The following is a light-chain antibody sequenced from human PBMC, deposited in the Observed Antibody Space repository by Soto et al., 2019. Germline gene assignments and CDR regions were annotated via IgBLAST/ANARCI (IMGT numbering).Light chain of an antibody. CDR2: KAS. CDR1: QSISSW. V-gene: IGKV1-5*03. CDR3: QQYNSYSPYT. J-gene: IGKJ2*01. Sequence: DIQMTQSPSTLSASVGDRVTITCRASQSISSWLAWYQQKPGKAPKLLIYKASSFESGVPSRFSGSGSGTAVTLTISSLQPDDFATYYCQQYNSYSPYTFGQGTKLEIK.